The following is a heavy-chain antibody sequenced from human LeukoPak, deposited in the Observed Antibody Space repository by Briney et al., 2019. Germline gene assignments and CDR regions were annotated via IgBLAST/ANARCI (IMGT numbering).Heavy chain of an antibody. CDR2: ISAYNGTT. V-gene: IGHV1-18*01. D-gene: IGHD5-24*01. CDR3: ARGRDGYNPTADY. CDR1: GYTFSNYG. Sequence: ASVKVSCKASGYTFSNYGMSWVRQAPGQGLEWMGWISAYNGTTNYAQKVQGRVTMTTDTSTSTAYMELRSLRSDDTAVYYCARGRDGYNPTADYWGQGTLVTVSS. J-gene: IGHJ4*02.